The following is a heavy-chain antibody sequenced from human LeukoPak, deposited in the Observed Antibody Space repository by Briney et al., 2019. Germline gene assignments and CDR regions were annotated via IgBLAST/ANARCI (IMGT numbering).Heavy chain of an antibody. CDR1: GFTVSNNY. Sequence: GGSLRLSCAASGFTVSNNYMSWARQAPGKGLEWVSVIYNGGSTYYADSVKGRFTISRDNSKNTLYLQMNSLRADDTAVYYCARIRDVFDYWGQGTLVTVSS. D-gene: IGHD3-3*02. CDR3: ARIRDVFDY. J-gene: IGHJ4*02. V-gene: IGHV3-53*01. CDR2: IYNGGST.